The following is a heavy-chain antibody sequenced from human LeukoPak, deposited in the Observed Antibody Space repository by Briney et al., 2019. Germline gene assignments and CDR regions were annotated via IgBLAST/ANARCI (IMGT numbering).Heavy chain of an antibody. CDR2: TYYRSKWYN. CDR1: GDSVSSNSAA. CDR3: ARDRYSSSWRYRATGFDY. Sequence: SQTLSLTCAISGDSVSSNSAAWNWIRQSPSGGVEWLGRTYYRSKWYNDYAVSVKSRITINPDTSKNQFSLQLNSVTPEDTAVYYCARDRYSSSWRYRATGFDYWGQGTLVTVSS. D-gene: IGHD6-13*01. V-gene: IGHV6-1*01. J-gene: IGHJ4*02.